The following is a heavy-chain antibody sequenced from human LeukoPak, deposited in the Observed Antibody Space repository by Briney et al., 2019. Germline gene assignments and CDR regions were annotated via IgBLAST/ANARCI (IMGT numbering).Heavy chain of an antibody. CDR1: GGSISSSSYY. V-gene: IGHV4-39*07. CDR2: IYYSGST. J-gene: IGHJ6*03. Sequence: SETLSLTCTVSGGSISSSSYYWGWIRQPPGKGLEWIGSIYYSGSTYYNPSLKSRVTISVDTSKNQFSLKLSSVTAADTAVYYCARGKSWMASYYMDVWGKGTTVTVSS. D-gene: IGHD5-24*01. CDR3: ARGKSWMASYYMDV.